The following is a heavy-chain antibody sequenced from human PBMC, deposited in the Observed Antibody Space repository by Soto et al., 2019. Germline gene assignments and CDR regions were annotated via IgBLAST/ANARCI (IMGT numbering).Heavy chain of an antibody. J-gene: IGHJ2*01. CDR3: ARVPGYSIGDL. Sequence: QVQLVQSGAEVKKPGASVKVSCKASGYTFTSYAMHWVRQAPGQRLEWMGWINAGNGNTKYSQKFQGRVTITRDTSATTAYMELSSLRSEDTAVYYCARVPGYSIGDLWGRGTLFTVSS. CDR2: INAGNGNT. D-gene: IGHD2-21*01. CDR1: GYTFTSYA. V-gene: IGHV1-3*01.